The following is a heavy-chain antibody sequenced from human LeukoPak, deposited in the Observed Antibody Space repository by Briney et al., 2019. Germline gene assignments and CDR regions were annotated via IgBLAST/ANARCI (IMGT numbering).Heavy chain of an antibody. CDR3: ARVPYSSGWYGRFGDYYYYMDV. V-gene: IGHV7-4-1*02. CDR1: GYTFTSYA. CDR2: INTNTGNP. D-gene: IGHD6-19*01. J-gene: IGHJ6*03. Sequence: ASVKVSCKASGYTFTSYAMNWVRQAPGQGLEWMGWINTNTGNPTYAQGFTGRFVFSLDTSVSTAYLQISSLKAEDTAVYYCARVPYSSGWYGRFGDYYYYMDVWGKGTTVTISS.